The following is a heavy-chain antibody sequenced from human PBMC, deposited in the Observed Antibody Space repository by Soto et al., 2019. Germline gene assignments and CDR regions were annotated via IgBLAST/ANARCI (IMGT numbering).Heavy chain of an antibody. CDR1: GGSISSGGYY. Sequence: SETLSLTCTVSGGSISSGGYYWSWIRQHPGKGLEWIGYIYYSGSTYYNPSLKSRVTISVDTSKNQFSLKLSSVTAADTAVYYCARVLVITFGGVIGGKSRRSDAFDIWGQGTMVTVSS. CDR3: ARVLVITFGGVIGGKSRRSDAFDI. J-gene: IGHJ3*02. CDR2: IYYSGST. V-gene: IGHV4-31*03. D-gene: IGHD3-16*02.